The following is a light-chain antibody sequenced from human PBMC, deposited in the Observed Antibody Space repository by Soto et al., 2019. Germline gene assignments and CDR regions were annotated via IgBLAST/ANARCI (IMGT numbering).Light chain of an antibody. CDR3: QQYDNLPLT. V-gene: IGKV1-33*01. CDR1: QRISSW. Sequence: DIQMTQSPSTLSACVGDRVTITCRASQRISSWLAWYQQKPGKAPKLLIYDASNLETGVPPRFSGSGSGTDFTFTISSLQPEDIATYYCQQYDNLPLTFGGGTKVDIK. CDR2: DAS. J-gene: IGKJ4*01.